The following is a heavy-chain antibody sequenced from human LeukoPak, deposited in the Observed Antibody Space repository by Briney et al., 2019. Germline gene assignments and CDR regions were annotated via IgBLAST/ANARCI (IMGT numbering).Heavy chain of an antibody. CDR3: ANHLACGSTSCPPFDD. J-gene: IGHJ4*02. CDR2: IKQDGSEK. CDR1: GFTFHSYW. D-gene: IGHD2-2*01. Sequence: GGSLRLSCAASGFTFHSYWMSWVRQAPGKGPEWVANIKQDGSEKYYVDSVKGRFTISRDNAKNSLYLQMNSLRVEDTTVYYCANHLACGSTSCPPFDDWGQGTLVTVSS. V-gene: IGHV3-7*01.